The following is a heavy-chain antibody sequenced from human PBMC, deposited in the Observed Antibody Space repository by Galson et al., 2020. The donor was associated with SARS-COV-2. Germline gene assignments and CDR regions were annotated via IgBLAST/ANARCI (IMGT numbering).Heavy chain of an antibody. CDR3: AKNSEMVVTARTPDY. J-gene: IGHJ4*02. Sequence: QLGESLKISCVASGFSFSRFGMHWVRQAPGKGLEWVAFMRYDGNNEYYGDSVKGRFTISRDNSKSTVYLQMNSLRPDDTAVYYCAKNSEMVVTARTPDYWGQGTLVTVSS. CDR2: MRYDGNNE. D-gene: IGHD2-21*02. V-gene: IGHV3-30*02. CDR1: GFSFSRFG.